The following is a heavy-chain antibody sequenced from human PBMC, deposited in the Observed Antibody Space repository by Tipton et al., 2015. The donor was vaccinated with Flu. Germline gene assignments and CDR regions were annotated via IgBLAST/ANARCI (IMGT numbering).Heavy chain of an antibody. J-gene: IGHJ6*03. D-gene: IGHD3-22*01. CDR3: ARGGYYAFYYYYYMDV. V-gene: IGHV1-69*06. CDR1: GGTFSSYA. CDR2: IIPIFGTA. Sequence: QVQLVQSGPEVKKPGSSVKVSCKASGGTFSSYAISWVRQAPGQGLEWMGGIIPIFGTANYAQKFQGRVTITADKSTSTAYMELSSLRSEDTAVYYCARGGYYAFYYYYYMDVWGKGTTVTVSS.